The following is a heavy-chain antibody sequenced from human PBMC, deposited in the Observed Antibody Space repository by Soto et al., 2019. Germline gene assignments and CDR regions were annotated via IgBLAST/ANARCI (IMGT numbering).Heavy chain of an antibody. CDR1: GASISSFN. Sequence: SETLSLTCSVSGASISSFNWNWVRQPAGRGPEWVGRLNIAGTINYNPSLKSRITMSMDTSKNQISLHLRSVTAADTAIYYCARDRGEYTSSWFWYFSHWGHGTLVTVSS. CDR2: LNIAGTI. D-gene: IGHD6-13*01. J-gene: IGHJ2*01. V-gene: IGHV4-4*07. CDR3: ARDRGEYTSSWFWYFSH.